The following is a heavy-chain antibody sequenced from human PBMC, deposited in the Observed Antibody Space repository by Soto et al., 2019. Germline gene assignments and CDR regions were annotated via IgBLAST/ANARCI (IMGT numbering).Heavy chain of an antibody. J-gene: IGHJ4*02. CDR1: GYTFTSYA. D-gene: IGHD4-17*01. Sequence: QVQLVQSGAEEKKPGASVKVSCKASGYTFTSYAMHWVRQAPGQRLEWMGWINAGNGNTKYSQKFQGRVTITRDTSASTAYMELSRLRSEDTAVYYCARWEPDYGDKHALGDYWGQGTLVTVSS. CDR2: INAGNGNT. CDR3: ARWEPDYGDKHALGDY. V-gene: IGHV1-3*05.